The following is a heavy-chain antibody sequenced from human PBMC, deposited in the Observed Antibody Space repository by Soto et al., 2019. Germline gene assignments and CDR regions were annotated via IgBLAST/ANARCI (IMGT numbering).Heavy chain of an antibody. CDR2: ISYDGSNK. D-gene: IGHD3-22*01. CDR3: ATIYDPMIPLPFDY. J-gene: IGHJ4*02. V-gene: IGHV3-30*03. Sequence: GGSLRLSCAASGFTFSSYGMHWVRQAPGKGLEWVAVISYDGSNKYYADSVKGRFTISRDNSKNTLYLKMNSLRAEDTAVYYCATIYDPMIPLPFDYCGQGTMVTVSS. CDR1: GFTFSSYG.